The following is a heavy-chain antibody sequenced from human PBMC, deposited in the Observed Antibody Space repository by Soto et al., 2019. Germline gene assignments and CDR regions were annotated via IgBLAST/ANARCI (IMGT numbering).Heavy chain of an antibody. CDR3: AHSPFYDSSGYPDY. V-gene: IGHV2-5*01. CDR2: IYWNDDK. J-gene: IGHJ4*02. D-gene: IGHD3-22*01. CDR1: GFSLSTSGMG. Sequence: GSGPTLVNPTQTLTLTCTFSGFSLSTSGMGVGWIRQPPGKALEWLALIYWNDDKRYSPSLKSRLTITKDTSKNQVVLTMTHMDPVDTATYYCAHSPFYDSSGYPDYWGQGTLVTVSS.